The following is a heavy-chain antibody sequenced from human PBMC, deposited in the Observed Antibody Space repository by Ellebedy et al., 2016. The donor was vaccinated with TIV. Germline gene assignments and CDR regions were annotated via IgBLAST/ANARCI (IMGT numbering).Heavy chain of an antibody. CDR1: GGSISKTSYY. D-gene: IGHD6-19*01. J-gene: IGHJ3*02. CDR3: VRRGGWSGAFDI. CDR2: IYYSGTT. Sequence: MPSETLFLTCIVFGGSISKTSYYWGWIRQSPGKGLEWLGNIYYSGTTYISPSLKSRASISVDASNNQFSLKLSSVTAADTAVYYCVRRGGWSGAFDIWGQGTMITVSS. V-gene: IGHV4-39*01.